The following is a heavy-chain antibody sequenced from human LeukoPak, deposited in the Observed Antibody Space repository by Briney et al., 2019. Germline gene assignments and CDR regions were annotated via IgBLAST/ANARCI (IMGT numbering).Heavy chain of an antibody. V-gene: IGHV1-8*01. CDR2: MNPNSGNT. CDR3: ARGVYPWFGELLVRAYYYMDV. Sequence: ASMKVSCKASGYNFTSYDINWVRQATGQGLEWMGWMNPNSGNTGYAQKFQGRVTMTRNTSISTAYMKLSSLRSEDTAVYYCARGVYPWFGELLVRAYYYMDVWGKGTTVTVSS. D-gene: IGHD3-10*01. CDR1: GYNFTSYD. J-gene: IGHJ6*03.